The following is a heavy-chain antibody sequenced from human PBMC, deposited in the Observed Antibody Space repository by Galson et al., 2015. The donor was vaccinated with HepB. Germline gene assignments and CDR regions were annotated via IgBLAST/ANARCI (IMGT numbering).Heavy chain of an antibody. CDR1: GYTFSSYA. CDR3: ASEPSGVWNWFDP. CDR2: IIPIFGTA. J-gene: IGHJ5*02. V-gene: IGHV1-69*13. D-gene: IGHD3-3*01. Sequence: SVKVSCKASGYTFSSYAISWVRQAPGQGLEWMGGIIPIFGTANYAQKFQGRVTITADESTSTAYMELSSLRSEDTAVYYCASEPSGVWNWFDPWGQGTLVTVSS.